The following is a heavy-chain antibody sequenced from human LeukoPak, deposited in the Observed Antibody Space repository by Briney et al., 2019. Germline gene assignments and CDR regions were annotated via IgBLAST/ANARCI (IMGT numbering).Heavy chain of an antibody. CDR1: GFTFTSHG. CDR3: AKGQDYYDSSGHYEADAFDI. Sequence: GGSLRLSCAASGFTFTSHGMNWVRQAPGKGLEWVSSISSSSSYIYYADSVKGRFTISRDNAKKSLYLQMNSLRAEDTAVYYCAKGQDYYDSSGHYEADAFDIWGQGTMVTVSS. CDR2: ISSSSSYI. V-gene: IGHV3-21*04. D-gene: IGHD3-22*01. J-gene: IGHJ3*02.